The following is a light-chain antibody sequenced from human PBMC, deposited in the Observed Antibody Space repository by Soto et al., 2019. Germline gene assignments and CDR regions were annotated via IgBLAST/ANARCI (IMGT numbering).Light chain of an antibody. J-gene: IGKJ1*01. Sequence: EIVMTQSLATLYVSPGERATLSWRASQSVGSKLAWYQQKPGQAPRLLIYGTSIRATDVPDGFSGIGSGADFTLSISRLETEDFAVYYCQQYGSSPPRTFGQGTKVDIK. CDR1: QSVGSK. CDR2: GTS. CDR3: QQYGSSPPRT. V-gene: IGKV3-20*01.